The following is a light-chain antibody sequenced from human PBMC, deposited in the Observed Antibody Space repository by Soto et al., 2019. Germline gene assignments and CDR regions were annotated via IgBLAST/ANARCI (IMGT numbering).Light chain of an antibody. CDR1: QSVSNNY. CDR3: QYDGSPGT. J-gene: IGKJ1*01. Sequence: ILFTQAPCTLSLSPGARATLSCRASQSVSNNYLAWYEQKAGPPPRLLIYGASSAATGLPEWISGSGCGTDFTLTSSRMEQDFAAEYYYQYDGSPGTFGQGTKVDIK. CDR2: GAS. V-gene: IGKV3-20*01.